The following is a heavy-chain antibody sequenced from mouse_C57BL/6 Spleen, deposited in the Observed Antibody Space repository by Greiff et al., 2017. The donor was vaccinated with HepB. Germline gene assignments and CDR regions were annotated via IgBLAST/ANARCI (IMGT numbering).Heavy chain of an antibody. V-gene: IGHV1-42*01. CDR1: GYSFTGYY. CDR2: INPSTGGT. D-gene: IGHD2-1*01. CDR3: ARDGNLFDY. Sequence: VQLKESGPELVKPGASVKISCKASGYSFTGYYMNWVKQSPEKSLEWIGEINPSTGGTTYNQKFKAKATLTVDKSSSTAYMQLKSLTSEDSAVYYCARDGNLFDYWGQGTTLTVSS. J-gene: IGHJ2*01.